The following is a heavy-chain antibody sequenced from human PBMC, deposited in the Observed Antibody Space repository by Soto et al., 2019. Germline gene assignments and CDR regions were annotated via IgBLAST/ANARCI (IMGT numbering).Heavy chain of an antibody. Sequence: SETLSLTCTVSGGSISSYYWSWIRQPPGNGLEWIGYIYYSGSTNYNPSLKSRVTISVDTSKNQFSLKLSSVTAADTAVYYCARTYIDYDILTGYFSAWFDPWGQGTLVTVPS. CDR2: IYYSGST. D-gene: IGHD3-9*01. CDR1: GGSISSYY. V-gene: IGHV4-59*01. J-gene: IGHJ5*02. CDR3: ARTYIDYDILTGYFSAWFDP.